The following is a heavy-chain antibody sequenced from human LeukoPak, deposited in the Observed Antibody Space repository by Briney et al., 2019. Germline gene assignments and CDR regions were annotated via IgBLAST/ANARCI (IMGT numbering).Heavy chain of an antibody. CDR3: ARVSQGLELRN. CDR2: ISSSSSYI. D-gene: IGHD1-7*01. J-gene: IGHJ4*02. Sequence: GXGXVWVSSISSSSSYIYYADSVKGRFTISRDNAKNSLYLQMNSLRAEDTAVYYCARVSQGLELRNWGQGTLVTVSS. V-gene: IGHV3-21*01.